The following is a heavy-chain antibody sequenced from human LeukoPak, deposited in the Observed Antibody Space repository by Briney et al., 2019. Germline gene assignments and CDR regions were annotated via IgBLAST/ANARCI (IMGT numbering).Heavy chain of an antibody. V-gene: IGHV3-48*03. CDR1: GFTFSSYE. J-gene: IGHJ6*04. CDR2: ISDSGSTI. D-gene: IGHD3-10*02. Sequence: GGSLRLSCAASGFTFSSYEMNWVRQAPGKGLEWVSYISDSGSTIYYADSVKGRFTISRDNAKNSLYLQMNSLRAEDTAVYYCAELGITMIGGVWGKGTTVTISS. CDR3: AELGITMIGGV.